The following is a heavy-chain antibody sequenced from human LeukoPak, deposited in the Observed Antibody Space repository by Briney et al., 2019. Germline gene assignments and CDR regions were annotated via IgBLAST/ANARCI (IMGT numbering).Heavy chain of an antibody. CDR3: ARSYCSGGSCYLQRYYYYGMDV. V-gene: IGHV3-30*19. J-gene: IGHJ6*02. CDR1: GLTFSSYG. CDR2: ISYDGSNK. Sequence: GGSLRLSCAASGLTFSSYGMHWVRQAPGKGLEWVAVISYDGSNKYYADSVKGRFTVSRDNSKNTLYLQMNSLRAEDTAVYYGARSYCSGGSCYLQRYYYYGMDVWGQGTTVTVSS. D-gene: IGHD2-15*01.